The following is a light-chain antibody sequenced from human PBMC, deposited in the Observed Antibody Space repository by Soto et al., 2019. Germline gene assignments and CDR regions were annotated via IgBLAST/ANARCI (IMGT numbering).Light chain of an antibody. Sequence: DIQMTQSPSSLSASVGDRVTITCRASQGISTHLNWYQQKPGKAPKLLIYAASSLQSGVPSRFSGSGSETDFTLTISSLQPEDFATYSCQQSYSTTWTFGQGAKV. CDR2: AAS. CDR1: QGISTH. V-gene: IGKV1-39*01. CDR3: QQSYSTTWT. J-gene: IGKJ1*01.